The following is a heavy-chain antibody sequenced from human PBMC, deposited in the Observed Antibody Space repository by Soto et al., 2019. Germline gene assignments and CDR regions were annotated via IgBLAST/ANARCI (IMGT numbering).Heavy chain of an antibody. J-gene: IGHJ1*01. Sequence: EVQLVESGGGLVKPGGSLRLSCAASSFTFSNAWMNWVRQAPGKGLEWVGRIKSKPDGGTIDYAAPVKGRFTISRDDSKNTLFLQMNSLKTEDPAMYYCPTMGSSWGAWRQGTLVPVSS. V-gene: IGHV3-15*07. CDR3: PTMGSSWGA. CDR1: SFTFSNAW. D-gene: IGHD6-13*01. CDR2: IKSKPDGGTI.